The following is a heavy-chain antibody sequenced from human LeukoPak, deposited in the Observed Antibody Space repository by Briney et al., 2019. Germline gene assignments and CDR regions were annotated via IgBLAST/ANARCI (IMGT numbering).Heavy chain of an antibody. V-gene: IGHV3-30-3*01. D-gene: IGHD4-11*01. CDR3: ARVNSNNFDF. CDR2: ISYDGSNK. J-gene: IGHJ4*02. CDR1: GFTFSSYA. Sequence: GGSLRLSCAASGFTFSSYAMYWVRQAPGKGLEWVAAISYDGSNKYYADSVKGRFTISRDNSKNTLYLQMNSLRAEDAAGYYCARVNSNNFDFWGQGILVTVSS.